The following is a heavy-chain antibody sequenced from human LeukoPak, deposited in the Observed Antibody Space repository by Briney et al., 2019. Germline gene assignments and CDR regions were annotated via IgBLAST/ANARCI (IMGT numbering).Heavy chain of an antibody. J-gene: IGHJ6*03. CDR3: ARGVWSGYNYYYYMDV. CDR2: IDPNSGGT. D-gene: IGHD3-3*01. CDR1: RYTFTGYY. Sequence: ALVKVSCKASRYTFTGYYMHWVRQAPGQGLEWMGWIDPNSGGTNYAQKFQGRVTMTRDTTISTAYMELSSLRSDDTAEYYCARGVWSGYNYYYYMDVWGKGTTVTVSS. V-gene: IGHV1-2*02.